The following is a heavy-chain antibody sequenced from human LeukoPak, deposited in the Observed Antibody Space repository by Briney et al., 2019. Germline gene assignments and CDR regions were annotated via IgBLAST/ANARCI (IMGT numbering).Heavy chain of an antibody. CDR2: IYYSGST. V-gene: IGHV4-39*01. CDR1: GFTFSSYG. J-gene: IGHJ4*02. D-gene: IGHD6-13*01. Sequence: GSLRLSCAASGFTFSSYGMHWIRQPPGKGLEWIGSIYYSGSTYYNPSLKSRVTISVDTSKNQFSLKLSSVTAADTAVYYCARHAGGIIAAAGTTDYWGQGTLVTVSS. CDR3: ARHAGGIIAAAGTTDY.